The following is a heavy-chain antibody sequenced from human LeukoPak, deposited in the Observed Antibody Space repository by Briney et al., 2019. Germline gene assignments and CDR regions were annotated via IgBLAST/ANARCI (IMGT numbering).Heavy chain of an antibody. CDR3: ATDMVRGVNRPFDY. D-gene: IGHD3-10*01. V-gene: IGHV1-24*01. CDR1: GYTLTELS. Sequence: ASVKVSCKVSGYTLTELSMHWVRQAPGKGLEWMGGFDPEDGETIYAQKFQGRVTMTADTSTDTAYMELSSLRSEDTAVYYCATDMVRGVNRPFDYWGQGTLVTVSS. J-gene: IGHJ4*02. CDR2: FDPEDGET.